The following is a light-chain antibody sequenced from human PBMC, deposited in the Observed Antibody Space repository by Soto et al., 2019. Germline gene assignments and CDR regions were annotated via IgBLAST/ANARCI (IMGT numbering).Light chain of an antibody. V-gene: IGLV1-40*01. J-gene: IGLJ1*01. CDR1: SPKIGAGYD. CDR3: QSYDSSLNAYV. Sequence: QSVPTQPPPVSGAPGQRGTMSCTGSSPKIGAGYDVHWYQQLPGTAPKLLIYGNSNRPSGVPDRFSGSKSGTSASLAITGLQAEDEADYYCQSYDSSLNAYVFGTGTKVTVL. CDR2: GNS.